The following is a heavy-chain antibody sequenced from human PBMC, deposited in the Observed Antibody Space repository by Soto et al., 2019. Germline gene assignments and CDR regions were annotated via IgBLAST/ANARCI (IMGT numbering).Heavy chain of an antibody. J-gene: IGHJ5*02. D-gene: IGHD6-19*01. V-gene: IGHV4-39*01. CDR2: IYYSGKT. CDR1: GGSINSTTYY. CDR3: GRPWGIGMAPPGP. Sequence: KPSETLSLTCTVSGGSINSTTYYWGWIRQSPGKGLEWIGNIYYSGKTYYSPSLKSRVSISVDSSRNQFSLRLSSVTAADTAIYYCGRPWGIGMAPPGPWGQGVLVTVSS.